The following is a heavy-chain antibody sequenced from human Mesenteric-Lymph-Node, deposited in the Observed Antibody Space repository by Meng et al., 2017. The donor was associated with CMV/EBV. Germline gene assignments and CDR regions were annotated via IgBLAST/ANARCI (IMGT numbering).Heavy chain of an antibody. V-gene: IGHV4-34*01. CDR3: ACLDSSNNYAVRWFDP. J-gene: IGHJ5*02. Sequence: SETLSLTCAVYGRSFSGYYWSWIRQPPGKGLEWIGEINHSGSTNYNPSLKSRVTISVDTSKNQFSLKLSSVTAADTAVYYCACLDSSNNYAVRWFDPWGQGTLVTVSS. D-gene: IGHD4-11*01. CDR1: GRSFSGYY. CDR2: INHSGST.